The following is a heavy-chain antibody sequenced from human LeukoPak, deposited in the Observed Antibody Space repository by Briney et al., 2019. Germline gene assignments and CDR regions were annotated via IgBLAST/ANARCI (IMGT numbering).Heavy chain of an antibody. CDR2: IRCDGSNK. J-gene: IGHJ4*02. D-gene: IGHD6-13*01. Sequence: GGSLRLSCAASGFTFSSYGMHWVRQAPGKGLEWVAFIRCDGSNKYYADSVKGRFTISRDNSKNTLYLQMNSLRAEDTAVYYCAKCIAAATNLFDYWGQGTPVTVSS. V-gene: IGHV3-30*02. CDR1: GFTFSSYG. CDR3: AKCIAAATNLFDY.